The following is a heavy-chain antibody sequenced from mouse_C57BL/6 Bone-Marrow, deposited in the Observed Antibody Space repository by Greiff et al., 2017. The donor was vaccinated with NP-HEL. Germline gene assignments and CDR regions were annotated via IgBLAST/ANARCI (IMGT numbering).Heavy chain of an antibody. CDR1: GYSFTDYN. CDR3: ARSSSGCDWVAY. J-gene: IGHJ3*01. CDR2: INPNDGTT. V-gene: IGHV1-39*01. D-gene: IGHD3-2*02. Sequence: VHVKQSGPELVKPGASVKISCKASGYSFTDYNMNWVKQSNGKSLEWIGVINPNDGTTSYNQKFKGKATLTVDQSSSTAYMQLNSLTSEDSAVYYCARSSSGCDWVAYWGQGTLVTVSA.